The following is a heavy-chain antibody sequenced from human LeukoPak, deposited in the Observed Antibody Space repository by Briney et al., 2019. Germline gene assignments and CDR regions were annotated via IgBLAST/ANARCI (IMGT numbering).Heavy chain of an antibody. CDR3: ARGLGGGNSVYFDV. Sequence: SETLSLTCAVYDVSLSAYYWSWIRQPPGKGLELIGEINHGGSANYNPTLQSRVTISVDTPKNQFSLKLSSVTAADTAVYYCARGLGGGNSVYFDVWGRGTLVNVSS. J-gene: IGHJ2*01. CDR2: INHGGSA. CDR1: DVSLSAYY. D-gene: IGHD4-23*01. V-gene: IGHV4-34*01.